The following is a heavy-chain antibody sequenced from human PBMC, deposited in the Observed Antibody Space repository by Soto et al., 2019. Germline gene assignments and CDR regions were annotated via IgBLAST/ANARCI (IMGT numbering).Heavy chain of an antibody. D-gene: IGHD6-19*01. CDR2: ISGRGDNT. CDR1: VFTFSNYA. J-gene: IGHJ6*02. CDR3: ARTESSGWSTRDGMDV. V-gene: IGHV3-23*01. Sequence: LRLSCAASVFTFSNYAMTWVRQVPGTGLEWVSGISGRGDNTYHADSVKGRCTISRDNSRKKLYLQMNSLRANDTAVYYCARTESSGWSTRDGMDVWGQGTTVTGSS.